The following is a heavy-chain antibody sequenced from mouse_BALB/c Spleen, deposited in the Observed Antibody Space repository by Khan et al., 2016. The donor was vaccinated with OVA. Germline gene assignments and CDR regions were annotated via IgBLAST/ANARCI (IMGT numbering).Heavy chain of an antibody. J-gene: IGHJ3*01. Sequence: VMLVESGAELAKPGASVKMSCKATGYTFTSYWMHWVKQRPGQGLEWIGYINPSTDYTEYNQKFKDKATLTVDKSSSTAYMQLTSLTSEDSAFYYCVNHGSSSAWFTYWGQGTLVTVAA. V-gene: IGHV1-7*01. CDR2: INPSTDYT. CDR3: VNHGSSSAWFTY. CDR1: GYTFTSYW. D-gene: IGHD1-1*01.